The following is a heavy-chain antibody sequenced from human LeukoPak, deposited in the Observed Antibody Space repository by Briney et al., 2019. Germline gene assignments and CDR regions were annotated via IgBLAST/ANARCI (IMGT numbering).Heavy chain of an antibody. CDR1: ASTFINSW. CDR2: INLEGSET. CDR3: ARGCSDGLR. Sequence: GGCLRLSCSASASTFINSWMTSVRHGPGEGLYWLANINLEGSETHVVDSVKGRFTISRDNAKSSLSLQMSGLRVEDTAVYYCARGCSDGLRWGQGAQLTVSS. J-gene: IGHJ4*02. V-gene: IGHV3-7*01. D-gene: IGHD6-19*01.